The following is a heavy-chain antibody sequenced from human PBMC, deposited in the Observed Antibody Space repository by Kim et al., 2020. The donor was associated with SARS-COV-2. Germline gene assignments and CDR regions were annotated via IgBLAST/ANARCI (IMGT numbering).Heavy chain of an antibody. D-gene: IGHD3-10*01. J-gene: IGHJ5*02. Sequence: SPKFEGRVTITRDTSASTAYMELGSLRSEDTAVYYCARPKVRGVSWFDPWGQGTLVTVSS. CDR3: ARPKVRGVSWFDP. V-gene: IGHV1-3*01.